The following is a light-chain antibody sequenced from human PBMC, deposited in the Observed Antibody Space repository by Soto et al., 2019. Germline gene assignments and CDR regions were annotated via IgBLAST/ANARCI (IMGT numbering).Light chain of an antibody. CDR3: MQALQTPPT. V-gene: IGKV2-28*01. CDR1: QSLLDSNGNNY. J-gene: IGKJ3*01. Sequence: DLVMTQSPLSLPVTPGEPASISCRSSQSLLDSNGNNYLDWYLQKPGQSPQLLIYLGSNRASGVPGRFSGSGSGTDFTLEISRVEAEDVGVYYCMQALQTPPTVGPGTKVDIK. CDR2: LGS.